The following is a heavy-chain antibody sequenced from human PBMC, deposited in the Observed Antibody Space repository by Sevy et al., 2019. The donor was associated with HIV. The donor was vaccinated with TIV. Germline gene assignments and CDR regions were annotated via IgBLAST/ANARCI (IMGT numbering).Heavy chain of an antibody. D-gene: IGHD3-22*01. CDR3: ARDKNHYDRSVYYDAFDI. CDR2: IKEDGSDK. CDR1: GFTLSSFW. Sequence: LSLTCAASGFTLSSFWMTWVRQAPGKGLEWVANIKEDGSDKNYLDSVKGRFTISRDNAKNSLYLQMNSLRAEDTALYYCARDKNHYDRSVYYDAFDIWGQGTMVTVSS. V-gene: IGHV3-7*03. J-gene: IGHJ3*02.